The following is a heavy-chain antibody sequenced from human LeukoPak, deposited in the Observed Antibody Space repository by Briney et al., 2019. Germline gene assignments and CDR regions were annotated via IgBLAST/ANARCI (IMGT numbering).Heavy chain of an antibody. CDR2: ISGTGYTT. D-gene: IGHD6-25*01. V-gene: IGHV3-23*01. Sequence: GGSLRLSCAASGFTFSSYWMHWVRQAPGKGLGWVSIISGTGYTTYYADSVKGRFTISRDNSQNTLYLQMNSLRAEDTAVYYCAKVLGMYGSSGYAWYFDHWGQGTLVTVSS. CDR1: GFTFSSYW. J-gene: IGHJ4*02. CDR3: AKVLGMYGSSGYAWYFDH.